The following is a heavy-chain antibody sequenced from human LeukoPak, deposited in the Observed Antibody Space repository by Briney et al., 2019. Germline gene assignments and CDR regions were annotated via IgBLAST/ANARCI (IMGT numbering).Heavy chain of an antibody. CDR3: SRPFDS. Sequence: GGSLRLSCAASGFTFSSYWMHWVRQAPGKGLVWVSRINGDGNITHYADSVKGRFTISRDNARNTLYLQMNSLSAGDTAVYYCSRPFDSWGQGTLVTVSS. J-gene: IGHJ4*02. V-gene: IGHV3-74*01. CDR2: INGDGNIT. CDR1: GFTFSSYW.